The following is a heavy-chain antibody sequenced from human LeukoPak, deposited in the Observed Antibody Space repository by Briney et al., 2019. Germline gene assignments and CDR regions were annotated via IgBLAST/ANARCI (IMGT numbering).Heavy chain of an antibody. CDR1: GFTFDDYA. CDR2: ISWNSGSI. J-gene: IGHJ5*02. CDR3: AKDISVNWFDP. D-gene: IGHD2/OR15-2a*01. Sequence: PGGSLRLSCAASGFTFDDYAMHWVRQAPGKGLEWVSGISWNSGSIGYADSVEGRFTISRDNAKNSLYLQMNSLRAEDTALHYCAKDISVNWFDPWGQGTLVTVSS. V-gene: IGHV3-9*01.